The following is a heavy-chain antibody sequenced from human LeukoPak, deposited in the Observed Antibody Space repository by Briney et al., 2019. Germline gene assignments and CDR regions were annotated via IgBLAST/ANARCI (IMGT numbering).Heavy chain of an antibody. CDR2: INHSGST. V-gene: IGHV4-34*01. D-gene: IGHD6-13*01. Sequence: SETLSLTCAVYGGSFSGYYWSWIRQPPGKGLEWIGEINHSGSTNYNPSLKSRVTISVDTSKNQFSLKLSSVTAADTAVYYCASNLGIVAAGTGFDYWGQGTLVTVSS. CDR1: GGSFSGYY. CDR3: ASNLGIVAAGTGFDY. J-gene: IGHJ4*02.